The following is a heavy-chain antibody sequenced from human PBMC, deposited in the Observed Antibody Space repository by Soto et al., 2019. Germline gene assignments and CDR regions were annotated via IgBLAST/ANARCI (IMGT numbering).Heavy chain of an antibody. CDR1: GFTFSSYA. V-gene: IGHV3-64*01. CDR3: ARSPRYNWNYYFDY. J-gene: IGHJ4*02. Sequence: GESLKISCAASGFTFSSYAMHWVRQAPGKGLEYVSAISSNGGSTYYANSVKGRFTISRDNSKNTLYLQMGSLRAEDMAVYYCARSPRYNWNYYFDYWGQGTLVTVSS. D-gene: IGHD1-7*01. CDR2: ISSNGGST.